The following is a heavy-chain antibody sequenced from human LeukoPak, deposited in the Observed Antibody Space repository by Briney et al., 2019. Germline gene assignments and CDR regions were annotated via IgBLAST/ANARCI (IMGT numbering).Heavy chain of an antibody. J-gene: IGHJ6*03. CDR2: ISGSGGST. CDR3: AKSTWFVYYMDV. D-gene: IGHD3-22*01. CDR1: GFTFGSYA. V-gene: IGHV3-23*01. Sequence: PGGSLRLSCAASGFTFGSYAMSWVRQAPGKGLEWVSAISGSGGSTYYADSVKGRFTISRDNSKNTLYLQMNSLRAEDTAVYYCAKSTWFVYYMDVWGKGTTVTVSS.